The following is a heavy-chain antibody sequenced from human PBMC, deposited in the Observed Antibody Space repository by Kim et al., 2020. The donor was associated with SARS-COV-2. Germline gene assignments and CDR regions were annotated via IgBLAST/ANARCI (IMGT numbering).Heavy chain of an antibody. Sequence: ASVKVSCKASGYTFTSYAMHWVRQAPGQRLEWMGWINAGNGNTKYSQKFQGRVTITRDTSASTAYMELSSLRSEDTAVYYCARERGERITMIVGGGRGAFDIWGQGTMVTVSS. D-gene: IGHD3-22*01. J-gene: IGHJ3*02. V-gene: IGHV1-3*01. CDR1: GYTFTSYA. CDR3: ARERGERITMIVGGGRGAFDI. CDR2: INAGNGNT.